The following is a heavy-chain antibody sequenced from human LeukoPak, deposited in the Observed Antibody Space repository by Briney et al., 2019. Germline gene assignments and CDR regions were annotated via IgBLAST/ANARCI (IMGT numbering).Heavy chain of an antibody. Sequence: GGSLRLSCAASGFTFSSYWMHWVRQAPGKGLVWVSRINSDGSSTSYADSVKGRFTISRDNAKNTLYPQINSLRAEDTAVYYCARVPDYDFWSGYYFDYWGQGTLVTVSS. J-gene: IGHJ4*02. CDR3: ARVPDYDFWSGYYFDY. CDR2: INSDGSST. CDR1: GFTFSSYW. D-gene: IGHD3-3*01. V-gene: IGHV3-74*01.